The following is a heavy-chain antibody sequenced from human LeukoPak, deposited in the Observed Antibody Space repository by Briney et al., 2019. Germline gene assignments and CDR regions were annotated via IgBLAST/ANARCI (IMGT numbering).Heavy chain of an antibody. CDR3: TRDIVYLQLEY. CDR2: IGKDGSEK. D-gene: IGHD2-15*01. J-gene: IGHJ4*02. Sequence: PGGSLRLSCAASGFGFSNYWMSWVRQAPGKGLEWVASIGKDGSEKSYVDSVKGRFTISRDNARNSLYLQMSSLRVEDTAVYYCTRDIVYLQLEYWGQGALVTVSS. V-gene: IGHV3-7*01. CDR1: GFGFSNYW.